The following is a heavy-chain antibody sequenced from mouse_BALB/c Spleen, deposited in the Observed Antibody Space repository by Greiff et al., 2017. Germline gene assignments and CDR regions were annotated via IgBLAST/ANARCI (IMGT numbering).Heavy chain of an antibody. CDR2: IYPYNGGT. CDR3: ASWGFAY. Sequence: VHVKQSGPELVKPGASVKISCKASGYTFTDYNMHWVKQSHGKSLEWIGYIYPYNGGTCYNQKFKSKATLTVDNSSSTAYMELRSLTSEDSAVYYCASWGFAYWGQGTLVTVSA. V-gene: IGHV1S29*02. CDR1: GYTFTDYN. J-gene: IGHJ3*01.